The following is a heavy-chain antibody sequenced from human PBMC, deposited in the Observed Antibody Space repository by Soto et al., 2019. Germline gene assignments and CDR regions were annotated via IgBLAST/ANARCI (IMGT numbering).Heavy chain of an antibody. D-gene: IGHD3-10*01. J-gene: IGHJ4*02. V-gene: IGHV3-30-3*01. CDR1: GFTFSDFP. CDR2: ISYDGNDE. Sequence: QVELVESGGGVVQPGASLRLSCVASGFTFSDFPLHWVRRAPGKGLEWVAVISYDGNDESYSDSVKGRFTISRDNSKTTVYLQMNSLRAEDMAVYHSARDMRHGYASGRLDYLGQGTLVTVSS. CDR3: ARDMRHGYASGRLDY.